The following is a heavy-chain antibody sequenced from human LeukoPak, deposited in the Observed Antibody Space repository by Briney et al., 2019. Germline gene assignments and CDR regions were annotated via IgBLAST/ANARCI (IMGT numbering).Heavy chain of an antibody. D-gene: IGHD6-19*01. V-gene: IGHV3-33*01. CDR2: IWYGGSNK. Sequence: PGRSLRLSCAASGFTFSSYGMHWVRQAPGKGLEWVAVIWYGGSNKYYADSVKGRFTISRDNSKNTLYLQMNSLRAEDTAVYYCARDPVNSSGWYEGPFDYWGQGTLVTVSS. J-gene: IGHJ4*02. CDR3: ARDPVNSSGWYEGPFDY. CDR1: GFTFSSYG.